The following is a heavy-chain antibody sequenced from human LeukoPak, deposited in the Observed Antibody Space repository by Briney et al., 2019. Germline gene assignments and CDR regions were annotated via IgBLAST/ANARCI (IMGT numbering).Heavy chain of an antibody. Sequence: GASVKVSCKASGYTFTSYGISWVRQAPGQGLEWVGWINPNSGGTNYAQKFQGRVTMTRDTSISTAYMELSRLRSDDTAVYYCARPGHNPSSGWYGLENAFDIWGQGTMVTVSS. CDR2: INPNSGGT. D-gene: IGHD6-19*01. J-gene: IGHJ3*02. CDR1: GYTFTSYG. V-gene: IGHV1-2*02. CDR3: ARPGHNPSSGWYGLENAFDI.